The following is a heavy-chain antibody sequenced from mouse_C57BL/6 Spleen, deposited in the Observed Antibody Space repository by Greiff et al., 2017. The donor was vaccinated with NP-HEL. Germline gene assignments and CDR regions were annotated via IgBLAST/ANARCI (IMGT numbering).Heavy chain of an antibody. CDR1: GYTFTSYW. J-gene: IGHJ3*01. CDR3: ARREGYDYDWFAY. D-gene: IGHD2-4*01. Sequence: VQLQQPGAELVKPGASVKLSCKASGYTFTSYWMHWVQQRPGQGLEWIGMIHPNSGSTNYNEKFKSKATLTVDKSSSTAYMQLSSLTSEDSAVYYCARREGYDYDWFAYWGQGTLVTVSA. CDR2: IHPNSGST. V-gene: IGHV1-64*01.